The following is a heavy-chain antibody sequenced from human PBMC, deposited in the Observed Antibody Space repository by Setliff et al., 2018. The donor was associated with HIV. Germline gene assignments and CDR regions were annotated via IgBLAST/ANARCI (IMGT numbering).Heavy chain of an antibody. J-gene: IGHJ4*02. V-gene: IGHV3-49*04. CDR3: TTDPLTMIVVVINLANY. CDR2: IRSKPYGATT. Sequence: GSLRLSCTASGFTFGDYAMSWVRQAPGTGLEWVGFIRSKPYGATTEYAASVKGRFTISRDDSESIAYLQMNSLKTEDTAVYYCTTDPLTMIVVVINLANYWGQGTLVTVSS. CDR1: GFTFGDYA. D-gene: IGHD3-22*01.